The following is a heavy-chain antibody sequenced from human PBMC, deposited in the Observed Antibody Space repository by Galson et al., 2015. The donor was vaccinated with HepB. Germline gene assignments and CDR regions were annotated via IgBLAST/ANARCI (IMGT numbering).Heavy chain of an antibody. CDR3: ARGGKVEEFDY. CDR1: GFIVSNNY. D-gene: IGHD4-23*01. J-gene: IGHJ4*02. CDR2: IYSGGRT. V-gene: IGHV3-53*04. Sequence: SLRLSCAASGFIVSNNYMNWVRQAPGKGLEWVSVIYSGGRTYYADSVKGRFTLSRHNSKNTVYLQMNSLREEDTAVYYCARGGKVEEFDYWGQGTLVTVSS.